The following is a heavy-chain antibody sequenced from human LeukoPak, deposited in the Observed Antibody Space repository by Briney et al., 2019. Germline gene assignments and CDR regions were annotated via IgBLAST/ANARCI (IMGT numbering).Heavy chain of an antibody. V-gene: IGHV4-39*02. Sequence: SETLSLTCTVSGGSISSSSYYWGWIRQPPGKGLEWIGSIYYSGSTYYNPSLKSRVTISVDTSKNQFSLKLSSVTAADTAVYYCAKEANWFDPWGQGTLVTVSS. J-gene: IGHJ5*02. CDR2: IYYSGST. CDR1: GGSISSSSYY. CDR3: AKEANWFDP.